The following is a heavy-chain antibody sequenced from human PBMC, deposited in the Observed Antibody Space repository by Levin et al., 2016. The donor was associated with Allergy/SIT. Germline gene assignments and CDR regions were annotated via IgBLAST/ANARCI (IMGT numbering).Heavy chain of an antibody. CDR2: IYYSGST. CDR1: GGSISSSSYY. CDR3: ARHRDGYCSGGSCYSAADY. Sequence: SETLSLTCTVSGGSISSSSYYWGWIRQPPGKGLEWIGSIYYSGSTYYNPSLKSRVTISVDTSKNQFSLKLSSVTAADTAVYYCARHRDGYCSGGSCYSAADYWGQGTLVTVSS. D-gene: IGHD2-15*01. V-gene: IGHV4-39*01. J-gene: IGHJ4*02.